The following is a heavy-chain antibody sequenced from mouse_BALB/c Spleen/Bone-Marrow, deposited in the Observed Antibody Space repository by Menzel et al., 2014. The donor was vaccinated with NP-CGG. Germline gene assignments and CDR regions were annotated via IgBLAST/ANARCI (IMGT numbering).Heavy chain of an antibody. CDR2: ILPGSGST. CDR1: GYTFSSYW. V-gene: IGHV1-9*01. CDR3: ARRGWLLLYYFDY. J-gene: IGHJ2*01. Sequence: QVQLQQPGAEPMKPGASVKISCKATGYTFSSYWIEWVKQRPGHGLEWIGEILPGSGSTNYNEKFKGKATFTADTSSNTAYMQLSSLTSEDSAVYYCARRGWLLLYYFDYWGQGTTLTVSS. D-gene: IGHD2-3*01.